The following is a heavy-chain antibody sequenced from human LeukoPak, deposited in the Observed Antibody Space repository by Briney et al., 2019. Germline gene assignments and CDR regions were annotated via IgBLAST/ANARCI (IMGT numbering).Heavy chain of an antibody. J-gene: IGHJ5*02. Sequence: SETLSLTCAVYGGSFSGYYWSWIRQPPGKGLEWIGEINHSGSTNYNPSLKSRVTISVDTSKNQFSLKLSSVTAADTAVYYCAGGQDNWNDAWGQGTLVTVSS. CDR2: INHSGST. D-gene: IGHD2-15*01. V-gene: IGHV4-34*01. CDR3: AGGQDNWNDA. CDR1: GGSFSGYY.